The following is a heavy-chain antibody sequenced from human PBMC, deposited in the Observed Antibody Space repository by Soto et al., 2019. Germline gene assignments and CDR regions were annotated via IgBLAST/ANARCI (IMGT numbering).Heavy chain of an antibody. J-gene: IGHJ4*02. CDR1: GFNFRSYD. V-gene: IGHV3-30*03. Sequence: LRLSCVASGFNFRSYDIHWVRQAPGKGLEWVAVISNDGINKHYADAVKGRFTISRDDSRDTVYLQVSSLRIEDTAVYYCARVHSSSYHYFDYWGQGTVVTVSS. D-gene: IGHD6-13*01. CDR3: ARVHSSSYHYFDY. CDR2: ISNDGINK.